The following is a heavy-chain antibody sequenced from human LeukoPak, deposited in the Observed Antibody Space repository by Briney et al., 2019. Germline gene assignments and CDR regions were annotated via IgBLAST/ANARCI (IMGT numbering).Heavy chain of an antibody. CDR1: GGSIGSYY. CDR2: IRNKGNGGTT. Sequence: PSETLSLTCTVSGGSIGSYYWSWIRQPPGKGLEWVGFIRNKGNGGTTEYAASVKGRFTISRDDSESITYLQMNSLRTEDTAVYYCTTGSYHESSGYRFDYWGQGTLVTVSS. J-gene: IGHJ4*02. D-gene: IGHD3-22*01. CDR3: TTGSYHESSGYRFDY. V-gene: IGHV3-71*01.